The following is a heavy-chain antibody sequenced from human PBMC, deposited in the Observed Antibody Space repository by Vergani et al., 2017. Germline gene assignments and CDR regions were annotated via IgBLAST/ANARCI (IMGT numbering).Heavy chain of an antibody. CDR3: AAHRLKFGVVRSGIDY. D-gene: IGHD3-3*01. V-gene: IGHV4-31*03. J-gene: IGHJ4*02. CDR2: ISYSGST. Sequence: QVQLQESGPGLVKPSQTLSLTCTVSGGSISSGTYYWSWVRQHPGKGLEWVGYISYSGSTYYNPSLKSRVSISVDTSNNQFSLQLSSVTAADTAVYYCAAHRLKFGVVRSGIDYWGQGTLVTVSS. CDR1: GGSISSGTYY.